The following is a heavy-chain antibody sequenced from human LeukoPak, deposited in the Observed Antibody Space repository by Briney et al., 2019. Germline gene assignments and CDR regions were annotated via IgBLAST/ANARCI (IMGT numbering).Heavy chain of an antibody. D-gene: IGHD2-2*01. J-gene: IGHJ4*02. CDR3: ARGSSTDYCSSTSCYAVDY. Sequence: ASVKVSCKASGGTFSSYAISWVRQAPGQGLKWMGGIIPIFGTAIYAQKFQGRVTITADKSTSTAYMELSSLRSEDTAVYYCARGSSTDYCSSTSCYAVDYWGQGTLVTVSS. V-gene: IGHV1-69*06. CDR2: IIPIFGTA. CDR1: GGTFSSYA.